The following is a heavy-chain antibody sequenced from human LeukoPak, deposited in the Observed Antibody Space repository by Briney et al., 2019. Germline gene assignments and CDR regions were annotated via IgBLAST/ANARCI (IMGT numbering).Heavy chain of an antibody. Sequence: GGSLRLFCAASGFTFSNYAMTWVRQAPGKGLEWVPSISTSGDSTAYAASVKGRFTISRDNSKNTLCLQLNSLRAEDTAVYYCARGRGSPYYFDCWGQGTLVTVSS. J-gene: IGHJ4*02. D-gene: IGHD1-26*01. CDR1: GFTFSNYA. CDR3: ARGRGSPYYFDC. CDR2: ISTSGDST. V-gene: IGHV3-23*01.